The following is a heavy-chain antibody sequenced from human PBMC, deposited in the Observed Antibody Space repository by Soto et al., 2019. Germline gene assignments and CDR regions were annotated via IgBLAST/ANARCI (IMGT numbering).Heavy chain of an antibody. J-gene: IGHJ4*02. V-gene: IGHV3-7*01. CDR1: GFSFSTYW. Sequence: GSLLLACSASGFSFSTYWMNWVRQAPGKGLEWVANIKEDGSDKHYVDSVKGRFTISRDNAKNSLFLQMNSLRAEDTAVYYCVTDRDYSKDYWGQGTLVTVSS. D-gene: IGHD4-4*01. CDR2: IKEDGSDK. CDR3: VTDRDYSKDY.